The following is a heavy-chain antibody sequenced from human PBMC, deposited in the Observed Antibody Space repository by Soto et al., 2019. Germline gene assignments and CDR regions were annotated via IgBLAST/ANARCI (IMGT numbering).Heavy chain of an antibody. CDR1: GFSLTTSGVG. J-gene: IGHJ4*02. Sequence: QITLNESGPTVVRPTETLTLTCRFSGFSLTTSGVGVGWIRQSPGKAPEWLAHIYWDDDKRYSASLKSRLTTTKDTSKNQVVLTVSDLDPTDTATYYCAHRVLRTVFGLVTTTAIYFDFWGQGTPVAVSS. CDR2: IYWDDDK. CDR3: AHRVLRTVFGLVTTTAIYFDF. V-gene: IGHV2-5*02. D-gene: IGHD3-3*01.